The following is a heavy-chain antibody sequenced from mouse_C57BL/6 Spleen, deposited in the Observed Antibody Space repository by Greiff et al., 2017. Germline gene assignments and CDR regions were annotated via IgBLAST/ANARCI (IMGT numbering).Heavy chain of an antibody. V-gene: IGHV3-6*01. Sequence: EVQLQESGPGLVKPSQSLSLTCSVTGYSITSGYYWNWIRQFPGNKLEWMGYISYDGSNNYNPSLKNRISITRDTSKNQFFLKLNSVTTEDTATYYCAREGSFAYWGQGTLVTVSA. CDR3: AREGSFAY. CDR1: GYSITSGYY. D-gene: IGHD1-1*01. CDR2: ISYDGSN. J-gene: IGHJ3*01.